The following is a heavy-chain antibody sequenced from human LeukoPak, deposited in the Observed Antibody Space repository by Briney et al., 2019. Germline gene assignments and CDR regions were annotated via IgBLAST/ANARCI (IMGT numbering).Heavy chain of an antibody. J-gene: IGHJ4*02. CDR3: ARASSWYALGY. D-gene: IGHD6-13*01. CDR2: IYHSGNS. Sequence: SGTLSLTCAVSGGSINSPFSWCWVRQPPGKGLEWIGEIYHSGNSNYNPSLKSRVTISIDKSKNQFSLKLSSVTAADTAVYYCARASSWYALGYWGQGTLVTVSS. V-gene: IGHV4-4*02. CDR1: GGSINSPFS.